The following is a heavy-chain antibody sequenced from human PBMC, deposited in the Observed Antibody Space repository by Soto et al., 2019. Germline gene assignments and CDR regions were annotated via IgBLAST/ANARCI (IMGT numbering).Heavy chain of an antibody. CDR1: GFTFSSYA. CDR2: ISGSGGST. CDR3: AKDLRAYSSGWYNFDC. D-gene: IGHD6-19*01. Sequence: GGSLRLSCAASGFTFSSYAMSWVRQAPGKGLEWVSAISGSGGSTYYADSVKGRFTISRDNSKNTLYLQMNSLRAEDTAVYYCAKDLRAYSSGWYNFDCWGQGTLVTVSS. J-gene: IGHJ4*02. V-gene: IGHV3-23*01.